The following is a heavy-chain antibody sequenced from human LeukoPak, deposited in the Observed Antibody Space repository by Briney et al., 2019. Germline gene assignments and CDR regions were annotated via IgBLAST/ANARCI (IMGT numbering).Heavy chain of an antibody. CDR1: GFTFSSYW. D-gene: IGHD3-16*01. J-gene: IGHJ6*02. Sequence: PGGSLRLSCAASGFTFSSYWMSWVRQAPGKGLEWVANIKQDGSEKYYVDSVKGRFTISRDNAKNSLYLQMNSLRAEDTAVYHCARFGHEDYYGMDVWGQGTTVTVSS. CDR2: IKQDGSEK. CDR3: ARFGHEDYYGMDV. V-gene: IGHV3-7*01.